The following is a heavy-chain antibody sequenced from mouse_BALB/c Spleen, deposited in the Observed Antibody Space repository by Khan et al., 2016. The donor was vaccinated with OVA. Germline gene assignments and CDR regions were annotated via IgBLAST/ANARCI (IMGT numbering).Heavy chain of an antibody. CDR2: VSTGGGYT. D-gene: IGHD1-1*01. CDR1: GFTFSTYG. Sequence: EVELVESGGDLVKPGGSLKLSCAASGFTFSTYGMSWVRQTPDKRLEWVATVSTGGGYTYYPDSVKGRFTISRDNAKNTLYLQLSGLKSEDSAMFYCSRLACYYDREGFAYWGQGTLVTVSA. V-gene: IGHV5-6*01. J-gene: IGHJ3*01. CDR3: SRLACYYDREGFAY.